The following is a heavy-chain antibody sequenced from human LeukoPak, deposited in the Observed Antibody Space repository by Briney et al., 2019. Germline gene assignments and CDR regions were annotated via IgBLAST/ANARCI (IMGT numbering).Heavy chain of an antibody. V-gene: IGHV4-59*01. CDR1: GGSISSYY. Sequence: TSETLSLTCTVSGGSISSYYWSWIRQPPGKGLEWIGYIYYSGSTNYNPSLKSRVTISVDTSKNQFSLKLSSVTAADTAVYYCASISGYSYGLFDYWGQGTLVTVSS. J-gene: IGHJ4*02. CDR3: ASISGYSYGLFDY. D-gene: IGHD5-18*01. CDR2: IYYSGST.